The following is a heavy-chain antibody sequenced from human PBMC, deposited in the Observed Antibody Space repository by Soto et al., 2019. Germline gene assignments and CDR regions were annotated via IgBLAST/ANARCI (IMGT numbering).Heavy chain of an antibody. D-gene: IGHD3-16*01. J-gene: IGHJ3*02. CDR3: ARVMITYGGVIVGAFDI. CDR2: IYYSGST. V-gene: IGHV4-59*01. Sequence: SETLSLTCTVSGGSISSYYWSWIRQPPGKGLEWIGYIYYSGSTNYNPSLKSRVTISVDTSKNQFSLKLSSVTAADTAVYYCARVMITYGGVIVGAFDIRGQGTMVTVSS. CDR1: GGSISSYY.